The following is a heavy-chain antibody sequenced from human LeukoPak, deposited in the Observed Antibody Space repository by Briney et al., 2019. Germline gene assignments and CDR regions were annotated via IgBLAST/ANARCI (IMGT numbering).Heavy chain of an antibody. D-gene: IGHD3-3*01. CDR1: GYSFTSYW. CDR2: IYPGDSDT. J-gene: IGHJ6*03. V-gene: IGHV5-51*01. CDR3: ARQERYYDFWSGYYNGDYYYYTDV. Sequence: GESLKISCKGSGYSFTSYWIGWVRQMPGKGLEWMGIIYPGDSDTRYSPSFQGQVTISADKSISTAYLQWSSLKASDTAMYYCARQERYYDFWSGYYNGDYYYYTDVWGKGTMVTVSS.